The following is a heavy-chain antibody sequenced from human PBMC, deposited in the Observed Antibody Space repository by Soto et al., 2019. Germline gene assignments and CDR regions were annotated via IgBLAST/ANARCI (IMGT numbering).Heavy chain of an antibody. V-gene: IGHV5-51*01. CDR1: GYSFTSYW. D-gene: IGHD2-21*01. J-gene: IGHJ3*02. CDR3: ARHPIVVVGSSAFDI. CDR2: FYPGDSDT. Sequence: GESLKISCKGSGYSFTSYWIGWVRQMPGKGLEGMGIFYPGDSDTRYSPSFQGQVTISADKSISTAYLQWSSLKASDTAMYYCARHPIVVVGSSAFDIWGQGTMVTVSS.